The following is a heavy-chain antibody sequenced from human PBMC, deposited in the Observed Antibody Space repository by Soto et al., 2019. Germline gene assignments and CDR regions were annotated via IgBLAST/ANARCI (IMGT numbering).Heavy chain of an antibody. Sequence: EASVKVSCKASGYTFTSYAISWVQQSPGQGLEWMGWISAYNGNTNYAQKLQGRVTMTTDTSTSTAYMELRSRRSDDTAVYYCARDAHYCSSTSCYPTGGLYYYYYGMDVWGQGTTVTVSS. CDR1: GYTFTSYA. J-gene: IGHJ6*02. CDR2: ISAYNGNT. V-gene: IGHV1-18*01. D-gene: IGHD2-2*01. CDR3: ARDAHYCSSTSCYPTGGLYYYYYGMDV.